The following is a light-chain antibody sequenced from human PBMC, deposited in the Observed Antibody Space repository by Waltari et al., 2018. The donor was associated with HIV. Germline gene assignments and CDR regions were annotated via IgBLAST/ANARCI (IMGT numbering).Light chain of an antibody. J-gene: IGLJ1*01. CDR3: SSYTGNITPYV. CDR1: SSDVGGYNY. V-gene: IGLV2-14*01. CDR2: EVS. Sequence: QSALTQPASVSGSPGQSITISCTGTSSDVGGYNYVSWYQQHPGKAPKLIISEVSNRPSGVSYRFSGSKSGNTASLTSSGLQAEDEADYYCSSYTGNITPYVFGTGTKITVL.